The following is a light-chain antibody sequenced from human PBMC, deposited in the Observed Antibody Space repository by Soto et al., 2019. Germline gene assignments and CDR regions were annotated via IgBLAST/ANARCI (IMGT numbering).Light chain of an antibody. CDR3: CSYAGISTFYV. CDR1: SRDVGSYNL. Sequence: QSVLTQPASVSGSPGQSITISCTGTSRDVGSYNLVSWYQQHPGKAPKLMIYGVNKRPSGVSNRFSGSKSGNTASLTISGLQAEDVADYYCCSYAGISTFYVFGTGTKVTVL. CDR2: GVN. J-gene: IGLJ1*01. V-gene: IGLV2-23*02.